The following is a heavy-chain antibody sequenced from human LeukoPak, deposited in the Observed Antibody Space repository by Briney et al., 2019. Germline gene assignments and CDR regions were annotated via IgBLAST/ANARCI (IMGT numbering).Heavy chain of an antibody. D-gene: IGHD3-10*01. V-gene: IGHV1-46*01. J-gene: IGHJ5*02. CDR3: ARDLDVSFGRDNWFDP. CDR1: GYTFTSYY. Sequence: ASVKVSCKASGYTFTSYYIHWVRQAPGQGLEWMGRINPSGGSTSYAQKFQGRVTMTRDTSTSTVYMELSSLRSEDTAVYYCARDLDVSFGRDNWFDPWGQGTLVTVSS. CDR2: INPSGGST.